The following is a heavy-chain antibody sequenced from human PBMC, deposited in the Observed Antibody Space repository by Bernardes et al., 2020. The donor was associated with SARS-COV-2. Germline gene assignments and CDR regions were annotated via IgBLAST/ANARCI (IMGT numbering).Heavy chain of an antibody. J-gene: IGHJ4*02. V-gene: IGHV3-74*01. Sequence: GGSLRLFCAASGFTFSLYCMHWVRRAPGKGLVWVSRVNVDGDSTHYADFVKGRFTISRDNAKNTLYLQMNSLRAEDTAVYYCARVGRDWSLDYWGQGRLVTVSS. D-gene: IGHD1-1*01. CDR3: ARVGRDWSLDY. CDR1: GFTFSLYC. CDR2: VNVDGDST.